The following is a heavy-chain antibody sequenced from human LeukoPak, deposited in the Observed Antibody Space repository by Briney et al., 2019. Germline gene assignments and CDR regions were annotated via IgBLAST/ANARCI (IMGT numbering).Heavy chain of an antibody. CDR2: INPNSGGT. D-gene: IGHD2-2*01. Sequence: ASVKVSCKASGYTFTGYYMHRVRQAPGQGLEWMGWINPNSGGTNYAQKFQGRVTMTRDTSISTAYMELSRLRSDDTAVYYCARDMYIVVVPAASGYYYGMDVWGQGTTVTVSS. CDR3: ARDMYIVVVPAASGYYYGMDV. V-gene: IGHV1-2*02. CDR1: GYTFTGYY. J-gene: IGHJ6*02.